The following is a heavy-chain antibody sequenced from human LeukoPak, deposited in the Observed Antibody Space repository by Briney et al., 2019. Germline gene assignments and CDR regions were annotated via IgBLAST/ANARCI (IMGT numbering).Heavy chain of an antibody. J-gene: IGHJ4*02. CDR3: ARGGGDGYNPFADFDY. V-gene: IGHV4-59*01. D-gene: IGHD5-24*01. CDR2: IYYSGST. Sequence: SETLSLTCTVSGGSISSYYWSWIRQPPGKGLEWIGYIYYSGSTNYNPSLKSRVTISVGTSKNQFSLKLSSVTAADTAVYYCARGGGDGYNPFADFDYWGQGTLVTVSS. CDR1: GGSISSYY.